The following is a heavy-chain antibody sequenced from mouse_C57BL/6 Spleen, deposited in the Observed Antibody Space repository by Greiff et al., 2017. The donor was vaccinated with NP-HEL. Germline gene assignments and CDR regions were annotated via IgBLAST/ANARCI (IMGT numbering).Heavy chain of an antibody. J-gene: IGHJ4*01. D-gene: IGHD2-3*01. Sequence: EVQLQESGPGLVKPSQSLSLTCSVTGYSITSGYYWNWIRQFPGNKLEWMGYISYDGSNNYNPSLKNRISITRDTSKNQFFLKLNSVTTEDTATYYCARDPHYDDAMDYWGQGTSVTVSS. V-gene: IGHV3-6*01. CDR2: ISYDGSN. CDR1: GYSITSGYY. CDR3: ARDPHYDDAMDY.